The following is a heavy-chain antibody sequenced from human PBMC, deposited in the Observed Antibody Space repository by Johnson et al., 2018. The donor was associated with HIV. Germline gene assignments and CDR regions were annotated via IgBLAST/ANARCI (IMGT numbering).Heavy chain of an antibody. CDR1: GFTFTSYG. D-gene: IGHD3-9*01. CDR3: ARVLTTRGAFDI. CDR2: IRYDGSNK. Sequence: QVHLVESGGGVVQPGGSLRLSCAASGFTFTSYGMHWVRQAPGKGLEWVAFIRYDGSNKYYADSVKGRFTISRDNSKNTLYLQMNSLRAEDTAVYYCARVLTTRGAFDIWGQGTMVTVSS. V-gene: IGHV3-30*02. J-gene: IGHJ3*02.